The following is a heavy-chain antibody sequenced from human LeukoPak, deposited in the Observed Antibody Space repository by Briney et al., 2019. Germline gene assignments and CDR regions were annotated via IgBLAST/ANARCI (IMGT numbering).Heavy chain of an antibody. CDR3: ARYNWNDVVSALDY. D-gene: IGHD1-1*01. Sequence: ASVKVSCKASGYTLSGYYIHWVRQAPGQGLEWLGWINPNSGKTNYAQKFQGGVTLTRDTSISTFYMEVSRLRSDDTAVYFCARYNWNDVVSALDYWGQGTLVTVSS. CDR1: GYTLSGYY. V-gene: IGHV1-2*02. J-gene: IGHJ4*02. CDR2: INPNSGKT.